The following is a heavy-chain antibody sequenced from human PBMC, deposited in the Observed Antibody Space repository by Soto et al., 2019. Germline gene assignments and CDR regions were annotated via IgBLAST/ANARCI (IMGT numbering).Heavy chain of an antibody. J-gene: IGHJ4*02. CDR1: GFTFSDYY. D-gene: IGHD3-22*01. V-gene: IGHV3-11*01. Sequence: GGSLRLACAASGFTFSDYYMSWIRQAPGKGLEWVSYISSSGSTIYYADSVKGRFTISRDNAKNSLYLQMNSLRAEDTAVYYCARSHLYYDSSGYPDYWGQGTLVTVSS. CDR3: ARSHLYYDSSGYPDY. CDR2: ISSSGSTI.